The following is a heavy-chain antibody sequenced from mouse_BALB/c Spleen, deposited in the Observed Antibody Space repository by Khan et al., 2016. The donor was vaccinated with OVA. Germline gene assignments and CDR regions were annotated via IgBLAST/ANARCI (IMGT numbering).Heavy chain of an antibody. CDR2: INTYTGEP. V-gene: IGHV9-3-1*01. J-gene: IGHJ1*01. CDR1: GYTFTNYG. Sequence: QVQLKESGPELKKPGETVKISCKASGYTFTNYGMNWVKQTPGKGLKWMGWINTYTGEPTYADDFKGRFAYSLDTSASIAYLQINNLKNGDSATYFCASGGYWYFDVWGAGTTVTVSS. CDR3: ASGGYWYFDV. D-gene: IGHD1-1*02.